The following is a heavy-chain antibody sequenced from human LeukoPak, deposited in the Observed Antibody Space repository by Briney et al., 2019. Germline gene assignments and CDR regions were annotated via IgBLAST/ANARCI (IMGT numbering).Heavy chain of an antibody. Sequence: GGSLRLSCAASGFTFSRAWMSWVRQAPGKGLEWVGRIKSKSDYVTTDYAAPVEGRFIISRDDSKNTLFLQMNSLKTEDTAIYYCTRVTAYYYYGMDVWGQGTTVTVSS. CDR3: TRVTAYYYYGMDV. CDR1: GFTFSRAW. V-gene: IGHV3-15*01. J-gene: IGHJ6*02. CDR2: IKSKSDYVTT. D-gene: IGHD2-21*02.